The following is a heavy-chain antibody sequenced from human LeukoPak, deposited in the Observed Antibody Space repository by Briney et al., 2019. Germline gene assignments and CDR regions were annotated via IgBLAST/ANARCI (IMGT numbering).Heavy chain of an antibody. CDR2: INHSGST. CDR1: GGSFSGYY. Sequence: PSETLSLTCAVYGGSFSGYYWSWIRQPPGKGLEWIGEINHSGSTNYNPSLKSRVTISVDTSKNQFSLKLSSVTAADTAVYYCAKHKESYGDSCFDDYWGQGTLVTVSS. D-gene: IGHD4-17*01. J-gene: IGHJ4*02. V-gene: IGHV4-34*01. CDR3: AKHKESYGDSCFDDY.